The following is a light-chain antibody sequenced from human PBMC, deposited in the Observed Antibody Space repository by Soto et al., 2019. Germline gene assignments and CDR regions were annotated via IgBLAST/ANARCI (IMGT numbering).Light chain of an antibody. CDR2: YDD. CDR1: NVGNKA. V-gene: IGLV1-36*01. J-gene: IGLJ3*02. Sequence: QSFLTQPPSVSEAPGQRVTIACSGSNVGNKAVNWYQQLPGKAPKLLLYYDDMLSSGVSDRFSGSKSGTSASLAISGLQNDDDGDYYCAIWDDSVDGWVFGGGTQLTVL. CDR3: AIWDDSVDGWV.